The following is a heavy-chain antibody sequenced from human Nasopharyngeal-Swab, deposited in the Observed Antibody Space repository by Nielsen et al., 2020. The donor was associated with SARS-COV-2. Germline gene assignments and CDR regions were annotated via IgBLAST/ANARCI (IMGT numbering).Heavy chain of an antibody. V-gene: IGHV3-33*01. J-gene: IGHJ4*02. D-gene: IGHD4-17*01. Sequence: GGSLRLSCAASGFTFSSYGMHWVRQAPGKGLEGVAVIWYDGSNKYYADSVKGRFTISRDNSKNTLHLQMNSPRAGDTAVYYCARSVGDYGDLYFDYWGQGTLVTVSS. CDR3: ARSVGDYGDLYFDY. CDR1: GFTFSSYG. CDR2: IWYDGSNK.